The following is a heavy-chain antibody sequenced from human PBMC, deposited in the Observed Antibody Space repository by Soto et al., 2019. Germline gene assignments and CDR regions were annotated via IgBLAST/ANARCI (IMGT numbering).Heavy chain of an antibody. CDR2: ISYEGSEE. Sequence: GGSLRLSCAASGFTFSSYGMHWVRQAPGKGLEWVAVISYEGSEEYYADSVRGRFTISRDNSKNTLFLQMDSLRVDDTGVYYCALTRRSSLLEVAGPGFEYWGQGTLVTVSS. CDR3: ALTRRSSLLEVAGPGFEY. J-gene: IGHJ4*02. D-gene: IGHD6-19*01. V-gene: IGHV3-30*03. CDR1: GFTFSSYG.